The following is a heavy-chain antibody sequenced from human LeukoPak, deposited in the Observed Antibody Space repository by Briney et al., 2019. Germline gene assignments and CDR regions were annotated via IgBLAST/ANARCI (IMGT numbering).Heavy chain of an antibody. CDR2: IYPGDSDT. D-gene: IGHD5-24*01. V-gene: IGHV5-51*01. J-gene: IGHJ6*03. CDR1: GYSFTSYW. Sequence: GESLKISCKGSGYSFTSYWIGWVRQVPGKGLEWVGIIYPGDSDTRFSPSFQGQVTISADKSMSTAYLQWSSLKASDTARYYCARISRDGYNAYYYYYMDVWGKGTTVTVSS. CDR3: ARISRDGYNAYYYYYMDV.